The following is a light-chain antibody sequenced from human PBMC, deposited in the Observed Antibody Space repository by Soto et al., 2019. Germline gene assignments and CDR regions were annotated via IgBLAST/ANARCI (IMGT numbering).Light chain of an antibody. J-gene: IGKJ1*01. V-gene: IGKV3-20*01. CDR2: GAS. CDR3: QQYGSSRT. CDR1: QSVRSNY. Sequence: EIVLTQSPGTLSLSPGERATLSCRASQSVRSNYLAWYQQKPGQAPRLLIYGASRRATGIPDRLSGSGSGTDFTLTIRRLEPEDSAVYYCQQYGSSRTFGQGTKVDIK.